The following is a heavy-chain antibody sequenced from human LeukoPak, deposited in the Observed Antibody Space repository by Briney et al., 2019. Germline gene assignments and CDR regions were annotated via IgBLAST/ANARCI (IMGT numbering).Heavy chain of an antibody. D-gene: IGHD4-17*01. Sequence: GGSLRLSCAASGFSFTTYAMGWVRQAPGEGLEWVSTVFRSGDGAYYADSVKGRFTISRDNSKNTLYLQMNSLRAEDTAVYYCARHHGANYYYYDMDVWGQGTTVTVSS. CDR3: ARHHGANYYYYDMDV. J-gene: IGHJ6*02. V-gene: IGHV3-23*01. CDR1: GFSFTTYA. CDR2: VFRSGDGA.